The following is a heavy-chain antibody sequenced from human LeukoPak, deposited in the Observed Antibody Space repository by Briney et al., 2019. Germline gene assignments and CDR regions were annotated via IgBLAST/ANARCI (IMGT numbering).Heavy chain of an antibody. J-gene: IGHJ4*02. CDR1: GFTFSRYE. CDR3: ARDYGGSSPFDY. CDR2: ISSSGSDI. Sequence: GGSLRLSCIASGFTFSRYEMHWVRQAPGKGLEWVSYISSSGSDIYYADSVKGRFTISRDNAKNSLYLHMNSLRAEDTAVYYCARDYGGSSPFDYWGQGTLVTVSS. D-gene: IGHD4-23*01. V-gene: IGHV3-48*03.